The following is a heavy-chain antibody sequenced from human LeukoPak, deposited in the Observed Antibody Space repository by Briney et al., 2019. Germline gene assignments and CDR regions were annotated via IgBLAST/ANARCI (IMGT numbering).Heavy chain of an antibody. CDR2: INPNSGGT. V-gene: IGHV1-2*02. J-gene: IGHJ5*02. D-gene: IGHD3-9*01. CDR1: GGTFITYI. Sequence: GSSVKVSCKASGGTFITYIINWVRQAPGQGLEWMGWINPNSGGTNYAQKFQGRVTMTRDTSISTAYMELSRLRSDDTAVYYCARGGILTRNWFDPWGQGTLVTVSS. CDR3: ARGGILTRNWFDP.